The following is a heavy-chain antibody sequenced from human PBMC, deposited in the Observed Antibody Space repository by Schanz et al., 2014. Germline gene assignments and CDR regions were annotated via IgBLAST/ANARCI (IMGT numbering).Heavy chain of an antibody. D-gene: IGHD2-21*02. J-gene: IGHJ6*03. Sequence: VQLVESGGDLVKPGGSLRLSCEASGFTFSNYGMNWVRQAPEKGLEWVSSISSSSSYISYADSVKGRFTISRDNAKNSLYLQMNSLRAEDTAVYYCARPSDSSWYMDVWGKGTTVTVSS. CDR3: ARPSDSSWYMDV. CDR2: ISSSSSYI. CDR1: GFTFSNYG. V-gene: IGHV3-21*01.